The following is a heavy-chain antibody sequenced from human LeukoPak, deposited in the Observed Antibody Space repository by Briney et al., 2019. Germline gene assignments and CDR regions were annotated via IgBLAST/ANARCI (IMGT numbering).Heavy chain of an antibody. V-gene: IGHV4-38-2*02. CDR1: GYSISSGYY. J-gene: IGHJ4*02. CDR2: IYHSGST. CDR3: ARERWYYGSGARRYYFDY. Sequence: SETLSLTCTVSGYSISSGYYWGWIRQPPGKGLEWIGGIYHSGSTYYNPSLKSRVTISVDTSKNQFSLKLSSVTAADTAVYYCARERWYYGSGARRYYFDYWGQGTLVTVSS. D-gene: IGHD3-10*01.